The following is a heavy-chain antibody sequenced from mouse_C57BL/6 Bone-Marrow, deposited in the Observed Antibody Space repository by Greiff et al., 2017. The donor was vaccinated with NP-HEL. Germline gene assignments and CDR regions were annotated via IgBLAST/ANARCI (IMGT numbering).Heavy chain of an antibody. D-gene: IGHD2-5*01. J-gene: IGHJ3*01. V-gene: IGHV1-7*01. CDR3: ARYSNIDY. CDR1: GYTFTSYW. Sequence: QVQLKESGAELAKPGASAKLSCKASGYTFTSYWMHWVKQRPGQGLEWIGYINPSSGYIKYNQKFKDKATLTANKSPSTAYRQLSSLTNANYEVYYCARYSNIDYWGQGTLVTVSA. CDR2: INPSSGYI.